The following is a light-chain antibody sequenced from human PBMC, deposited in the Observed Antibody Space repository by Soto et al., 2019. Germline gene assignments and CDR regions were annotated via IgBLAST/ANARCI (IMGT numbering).Light chain of an antibody. V-gene: IGKV3-20*01. CDR3: QQCGSSPWT. CDR2: GAS. CDR1: QSVSSTY. J-gene: IGKJ1*01. Sequence: EIVLTQSPGTLSLSPGERATLSCRASQSVSSTYLAWYQQKPGQAPRLLIYGASSRATGIPDRFSGGGSGTDFTLTISRVEPEDFAVYYCQQCGSSPWTFGQGTKVEIK.